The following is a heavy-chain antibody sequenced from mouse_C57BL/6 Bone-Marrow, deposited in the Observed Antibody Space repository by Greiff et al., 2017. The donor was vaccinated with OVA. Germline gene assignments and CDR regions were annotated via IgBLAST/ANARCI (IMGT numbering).Heavy chain of an antibody. CDR3: ARRWEGWYFDV. D-gene: IGHD1-1*02. Sequence: VQLQQPGAELVMPGASVKLSCKASGYTFTSYWMHWVKQRPGQGLEWIGEIDPSDSYTNYNQKFKGKSTLTVDKSSSTAYMQLSSLTSEDSAVYYCARRWEGWYFDVWGTGTTVTVSS. CDR2: IDPSDSYT. CDR1: GYTFTSYW. J-gene: IGHJ1*03. V-gene: IGHV1-69*01.